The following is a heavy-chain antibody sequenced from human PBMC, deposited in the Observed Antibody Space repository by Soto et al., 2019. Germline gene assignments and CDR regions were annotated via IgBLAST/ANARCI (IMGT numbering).Heavy chain of an antibody. D-gene: IGHD3-22*01. CDR3: AKGSDSSDFDY. CDR2: ISYDGSNK. CDR1: GFTFSSYG. J-gene: IGHJ4*02. V-gene: IGHV3-30*18. Sequence: GGSLRLSCAASGFTFSSYGMHWVRQAPGKGLEWVAVISYDGSNKYYADSVKGRFTISRDNSKNTLYLQMNSLRAEDTAVYYCAKGSDSSDFDYWGQGTLVTVSS.